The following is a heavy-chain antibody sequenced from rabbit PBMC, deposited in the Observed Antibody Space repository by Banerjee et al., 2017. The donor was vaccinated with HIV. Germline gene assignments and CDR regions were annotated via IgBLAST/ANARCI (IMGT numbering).Heavy chain of an antibody. Sequence: QEQLEESGGDLVKPGASLTLTCTASEFSFSSIYWICWVHQAPGKGLEWIACIYAGSSGSTYYASWAKGRFTITRSTSLNTVTLKMTSLTAADTATYFCAKDGGSDYDWAMDLWGPGTLVTVS. CDR1: EFSFSSIYW. D-gene: IGHD8-1*01. J-gene: IGHJ6*01. V-gene: IGHV1S45*01. CDR3: AKDGGSDYDWAMDL. CDR2: IYAGSSGST.